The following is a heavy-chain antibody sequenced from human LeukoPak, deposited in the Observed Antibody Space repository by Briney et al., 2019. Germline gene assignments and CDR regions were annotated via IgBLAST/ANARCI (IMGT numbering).Heavy chain of an antibody. CDR3: VAYNWNYPDY. Sequence: GGSLRLSCAASGFPFSSYGMYWVRQTPDKGLQWVAYLRKDATYSNYADSVRGRFTISRDNAKNTLYLQMNSLRAEDTAVYYCVAYNWNYPDYWGQGTLVTVSS. D-gene: IGHD1-20*01. CDR1: GFPFSSYG. CDR2: LRKDATYS. V-gene: IGHV3-30*02. J-gene: IGHJ4*02.